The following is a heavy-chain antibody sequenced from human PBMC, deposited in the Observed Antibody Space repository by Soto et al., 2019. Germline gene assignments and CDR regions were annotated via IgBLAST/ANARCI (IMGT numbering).Heavy chain of an antibody. V-gene: IGHV2-70*01. D-gene: IGHD6-13*01. CDR3: ARTYRPSSSWYPRNYYYGMDV. Sequence: SGPTLVNPPQTLTLTCTFSGFSLSTSGMCVSWIRQPPGKALEWLALIDWDDDKYYSTSLKTRLTISKDTSKNQVVLTMTNMDPVDTATYYCARTYRPSSSWYPRNYYYGMDVWGQGTTVTVSS. CDR2: IDWDDDK. J-gene: IGHJ6*02. CDR1: GFSLSTSGMC.